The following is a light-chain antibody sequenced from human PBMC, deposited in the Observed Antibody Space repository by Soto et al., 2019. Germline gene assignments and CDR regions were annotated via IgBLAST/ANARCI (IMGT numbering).Light chain of an antibody. CDR2: GAS. Sequence: EIVLTQSPGTLSLSPGERATLSCRASQSVSGRYLAWYQQKPGQAPRLLIYGASSRATDIPDRFSGGGSGTDFTLTISRLEPEDFAVYYCQQYGSSIWTFGQGTKVDIK. V-gene: IGKV3-20*01. J-gene: IGKJ1*01. CDR1: QSVSGRY. CDR3: QQYGSSIWT.